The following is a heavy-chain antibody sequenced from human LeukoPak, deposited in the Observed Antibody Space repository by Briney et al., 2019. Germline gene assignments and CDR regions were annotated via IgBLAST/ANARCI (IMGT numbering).Heavy chain of an antibody. V-gene: IGHV3-23*01. CDR1: GFTFNSYA. CDR2: IPGIGGNT. CDR3: ARLRPYSSTWYAYYGMDA. Sequence: GGSLRLSCAASGFTFNSYAMSWVRQAPGKGLEWLSAIPGIGGNTYYADSVKGRFTISRGNSKDTLYLQMDSLSAEDTAVYYCARLRPYSSTWYAYYGMDAWGQGTTVTVSS. D-gene: IGHD6-13*01. J-gene: IGHJ6*02.